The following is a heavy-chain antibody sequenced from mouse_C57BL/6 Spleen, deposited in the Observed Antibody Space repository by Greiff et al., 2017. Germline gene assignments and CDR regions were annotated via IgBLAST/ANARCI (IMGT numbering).Heavy chain of an antibody. V-gene: IGHV1-80*01. J-gene: IGHJ1*03. D-gene: IGHD1-1*01. CDR1: GYAFSSHW. CDR2: IYPGDGDT. CDR3: ARYYGSHWYFDV. Sequence: VQLQQSGAELVKPGASVKISCKASGYAFSSHWMNWVKQRPGKGLEWIGQIYPGDGDTNYNGKFKGKATLTADKSSSTAYMQLSSLTSEDSAVYFCARYYGSHWYFDVWGTGTTVTVSS.